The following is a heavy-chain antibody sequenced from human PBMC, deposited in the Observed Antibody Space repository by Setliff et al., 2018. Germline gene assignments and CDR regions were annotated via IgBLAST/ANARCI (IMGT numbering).Heavy chain of an antibody. CDR3: AKDGDYNFWSGYFRAYYYYYYMDV. Sequence: SVKVSCKASGGTFSSYAISWVRQAPGQGLEWMGGIIPIFGTANYAQKFQGRVTITADESTSTAYMELSSLRSEDTAVYYCAKDGDYNFWSGYFRAYYYYYYMDVWGKGTTGTVS. J-gene: IGHJ6*03. CDR2: IIPIFGTA. V-gene: IGHV1-69*13. CDR1: GGTFSSYA. D-gene: IGHD3-3*01.